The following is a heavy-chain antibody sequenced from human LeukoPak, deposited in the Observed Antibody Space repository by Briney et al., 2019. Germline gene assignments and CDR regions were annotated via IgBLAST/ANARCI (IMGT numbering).Heavy chain of an antibody. CDR1: GFTFSSYW. D-gene: IGHD3-9*01. J-gene: IGHJ5*02. V-gene: IGHV3-7*01. CDR2: INQDGSEK. CDR3: ARGGTLDLFDWLLYH. Sequence: PGGSLRLSCAASGFTFSSYWMNWVRQAPRKGLEWVASINQDGSEKYYLDSVKGRFTISRDNAKNSLYLQMISLRAEDTAVYYCARGGTLDLFDWLLYHWGQGTLVTVSS.